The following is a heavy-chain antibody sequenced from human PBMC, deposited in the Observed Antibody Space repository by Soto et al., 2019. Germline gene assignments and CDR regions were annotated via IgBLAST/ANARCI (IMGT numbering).Heavy chain of an antibody. CDR2: ISSSSSYI. D-gene: IGHD5-18*01. CDR1: GFTFSSYS. CDR3: ARVSYGYWYFDL. V-gene: IGHV3-21*01. J-gene: IGHJ2*01. Sequence: EVQLVESGGGLVKPGGSLRLSCAASGFTFSSYSMNWVRQAPGKGLEWVSSISSSSSYIYYADSVKGRFTISRDNAKNSLYLQMSSLRVEDTAVYYCARVSYGYWYFDLWGRGTPVTVSS.